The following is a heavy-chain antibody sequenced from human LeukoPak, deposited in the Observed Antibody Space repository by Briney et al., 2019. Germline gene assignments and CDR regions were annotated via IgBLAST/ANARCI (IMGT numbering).Heavy chain of an antibody. CDR1: GFTFSSYG. D-gene: IGHD1-1*01. CDR2: VSFDGSNK. Sequence: GGSLRLSCAASGFTFSSYGMHWVRQTPDKGLKWVAIVSFDGSNKYYADSVKGRFSISRDNSKNTLYLQMNSLRAEDTSMYYCAKIRSVGTGDAFDIWGQGTMVTVSS. V-gene: IGHV3-30*18. J-gene: IGHJ3*02. CDR3: AKIRSVGTGDAFDI.